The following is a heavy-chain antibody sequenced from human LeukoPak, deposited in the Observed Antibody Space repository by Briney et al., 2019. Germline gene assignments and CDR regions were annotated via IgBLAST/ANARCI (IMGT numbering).Heavy chain of an antibody. Sequence: GGSLRLSCAASGFTFSSYAMSWVRQAPGKGLEWVSAISGSGGSIYYADSVEGRFTIPRDNSKNTLYLQMNSLRAEDTAVYYCAKGPNRVITSIYFDYWGQGTLVTVSS. CDR3: AKGPNRVITSIYFDY. CDR1: GFTFSSYA. V-gene: IGHV3-23*01. J-gene: IGHJ4*02. CDR2: ISGSGGSI. D-gene: IGHD3-22*01.